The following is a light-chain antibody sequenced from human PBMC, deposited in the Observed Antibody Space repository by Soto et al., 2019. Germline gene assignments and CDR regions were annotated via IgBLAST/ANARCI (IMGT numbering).Light chain of an antibody. CDR2: GAS. Sequence: EIVMTQSPATLSVSPGERATLSCRASQSVGSNLAWYQQRHGQAPRLLIYGASTRATGIPARFSGSGSGTEFTLTISSLQSQDFAVYYCQQYNNWPPSFTFGPGTKVDIK. V-gene: IGKV3-15*01. J-gene: IGKJ3*01. CDR3: QQYNNWPPSFT. CDR1: QSVGSN.